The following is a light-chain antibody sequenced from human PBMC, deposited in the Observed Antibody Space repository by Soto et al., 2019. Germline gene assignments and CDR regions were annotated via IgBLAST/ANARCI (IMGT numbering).Light chain of an antibody. J-gene: IGLJ2*01. Sequence: SALTQPASVSGSPGQSITISCTGTSSDVGGYTYVSWYQQHPGKAPKLMIDEVSNRPSGVSNRFSGSKSGNTASLTISGLQAEDEADYYCSSYTSSSTLVFGGGTKLTVL. CDR1: SSDVGGYTY. CDR3: SSYTSSSTLV. CDR2: EVS. V-gene: IGLV2-14*01.